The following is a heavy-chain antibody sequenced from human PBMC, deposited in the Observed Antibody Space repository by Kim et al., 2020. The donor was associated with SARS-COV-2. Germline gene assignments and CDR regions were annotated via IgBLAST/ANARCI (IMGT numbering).Heavy chain of an antibody. CDR2: IYYSGST. J-gene: IGHJ3*02. D-gene: IGHD2-21*02. Sequence: SETLSLTCTVSGGSISSSSYYWGWIRQPPGKGLEWIGSIYYSGSTYYNPSLKSRVTISVDTSKNQFSLKLSSVTAADTAVYYCARAREVTPGAFDIWGQGTMVTVSS. V-gene: IGHV4-39*01. CDR3: ARAREVTPGAFDI. CDR1: GGSISSSSYY.